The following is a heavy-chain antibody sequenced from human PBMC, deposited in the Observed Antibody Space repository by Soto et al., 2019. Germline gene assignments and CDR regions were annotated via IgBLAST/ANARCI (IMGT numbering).Heavy chain of an antibody. CDR1: GFTFSSYG. Sequence: SCAASGFTFSSYGMHWVRQAPGKGLEWVAVISYDGSNKYYADSVKGRFTISRDNSKNTLYLQMNSLRAEDTAVYYCAKLVVITPSGAFDIWGQGTMVTVSS. CDR2: ISYDGSNK. J-gene: IGHJ3*02. D-gene: IGHD3-22*01. V-gene: IGHV3-30*18. CDR3: AKLVVITPSGAFDI.